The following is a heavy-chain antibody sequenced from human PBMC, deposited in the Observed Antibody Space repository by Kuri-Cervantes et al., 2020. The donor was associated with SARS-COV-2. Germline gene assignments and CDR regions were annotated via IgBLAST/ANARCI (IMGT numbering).Heavy chain of an antibody. Sequence: GESLKISCEDSGFTFSYENMNWVRQAPGKGLEWVSSISSDNRYIFYADSVKGRFTISRDNAKSSLFLEMNRLRVEDTAVYYCARAHGSGSFYHYFYYYMDVWGKGTTVTVSS. CDR3: ARAHGSGSFYHYFYYYMDV. D-gene: IGHD3-10*01. J-gene: IGHJ6*03. CDR1: GFTFSYEN. CDR2: ISSDNRYI. V-gene: IGHV3-21*01.